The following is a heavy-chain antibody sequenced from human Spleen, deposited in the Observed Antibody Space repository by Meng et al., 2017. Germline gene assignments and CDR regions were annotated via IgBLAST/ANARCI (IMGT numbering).Heavy chain of an antibody. Sequence: VRVGGAVAWSVCTGESLGLSCGASGFSFSSSGMHWVRQPPGKGLVWVSRINTDGIRTDYMDSVEGRFTISRDNAKNTLYLQMDNLRGEDTAVYYCARDMKWEPDYWGQGTLVTVSS. V-gene: IGHV3-74*01. J-gene: IGHJ4*02. D-gene: IGHD1-26*01. CDR3: ARDMKWEPDY. CDR2: INTDGIRT. CDR1: GFSFSSSG.